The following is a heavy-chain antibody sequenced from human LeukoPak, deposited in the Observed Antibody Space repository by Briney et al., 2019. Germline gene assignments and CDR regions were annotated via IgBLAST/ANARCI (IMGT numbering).Heavy chain of an antibody. J-gene: IGHJ4*02. CDR2: ISSSSSYI. D-gene: IGHD5-24*01. Sequence: GGSLRLSCAASGFTFSSYSMNWVRQAPGKGLKWVSSISSSSSYIYYADSVKGRFTISRDNAKNSLYLQMNSLRAEDTAVYYCVRDGRDGYNDFWGQGTLVTVSS. CDR3: VRDGRDGYNDF. CDR1: GFTFSSYS. V-gene: IGHV3-21*01.